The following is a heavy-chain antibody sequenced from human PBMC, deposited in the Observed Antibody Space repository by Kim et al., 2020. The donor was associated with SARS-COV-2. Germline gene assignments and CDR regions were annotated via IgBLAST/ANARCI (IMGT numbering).Heavy chain of an antibody. J-gene: IGHJ4*02. CDR3: ARDKMGVGDPFDS. V-gene: IGHV7-4-1*01. Sequence: YAQGLAGRFLFSLDTSVSTAYLQISSLRAEDTAVYFCARDKMGVGDPFDSWGQGTLVTVSS. D-gene: IGHD1-26*01.